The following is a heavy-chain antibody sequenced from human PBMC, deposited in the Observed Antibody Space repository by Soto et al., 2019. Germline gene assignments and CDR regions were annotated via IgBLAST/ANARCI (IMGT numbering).Heavy chain of an antibody. CDR3: AKVSILTESYHYYAIDV. D-gene: IGHD3-9*01. V-gene: IGHV3-23*01. CDR1: GFTVSTYA. CDR2: IGGLSGGT. J-gene: IGHJ6*01. Sequence: EVQLLESGGGSVQPGGALRLSCVASGFTVSTYAMSWVRQAPGKGLEWVSGIGGLSGGTDYADSVKGRLTISRDNSKNTLYLQMNRLRAEDTAVYFCAKVSILTESYHYYAIDVWGQGTTGTVSA.